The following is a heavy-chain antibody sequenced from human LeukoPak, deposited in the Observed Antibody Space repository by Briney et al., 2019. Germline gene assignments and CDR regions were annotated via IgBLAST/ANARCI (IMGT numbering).Heavy chain of an antibody. J-gene: IGHJ6*03. CDR3: ARDPPNDFWRGGHCDYYMDV. CDR1: GCTVTSYA. D-gene: IGHD3-3*01. CDR2: IIPIFGTA. V-gene: IGHV1-69*05. Sequence: SVKVSCKATGCTVTSYAISWVRQAPGQGLEWMGGIIPIFGTANYAQKFQGRVTITTDESTSTAYMELSSLRSEDTAVYYCARDPPNDFWRGGHCDYYMDVWGKGTTVTVSS.